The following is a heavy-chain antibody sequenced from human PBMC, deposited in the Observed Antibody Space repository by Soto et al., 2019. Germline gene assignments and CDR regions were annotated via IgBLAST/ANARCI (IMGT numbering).Heavy chain of an antibody. CDR2: IIPIFGTA. V-gene: IGHV1-69*13. J-gene: IGHJ3*02. CDR3: ARYDANLYYYDRSGPHAFDI. D-gene: IGHD3-22*01. CDR1: GGTFSSDA. Sequence: ASVKVSCKASGGTFSSDAISWVRQAPGEGLEWMGGIIPIFGTANYAQKFQGRVTITADESTSTAYMELSSLRSEDTAVYHCARYDANLYYYDRSGPHAFDIWGQGTMVTVS.